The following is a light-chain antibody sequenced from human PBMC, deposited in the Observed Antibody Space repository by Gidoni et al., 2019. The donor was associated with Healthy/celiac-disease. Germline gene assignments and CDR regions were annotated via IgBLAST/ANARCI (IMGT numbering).Light chain of an antibody. V-gene: IGKV1-33*01. CDR3: QRYDNLPL. CDR2: DAT. Sequence: DIQMTQSPSSLSASVGDRVTITCQASQDISNYLNWYQQKPGQAPKLLIYDATNLETGVPSRFSGSGAGTDFTFTSSSLQPEDIATYYCQRYDNLPLFGGGTKVEIK. CDR1: QDISNY. J-gene: IGKJ4*01.